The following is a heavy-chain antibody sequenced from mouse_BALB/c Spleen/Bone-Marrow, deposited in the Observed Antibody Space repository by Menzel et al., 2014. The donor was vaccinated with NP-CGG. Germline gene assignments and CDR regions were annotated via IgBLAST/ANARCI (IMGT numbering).Heavy chain of an antibody. D-gene: IGHD1-1*01. CDR2: IRNKANGYTT. V-gene: IGHV7-3*02. CDR1: GFTFTDYY. CDR3: ARDRNYDIHWYSDV. J-gene: IGHJ1*01. Sequence: VQLKDSGGGLVQPGGSLRLSCATSGFTFTDYYMSWVRQPPGKALEWLGFIRNKANGYTTEYSASVKGRFTISRDNSQSILYLQMNILRTEDSATYYCARDRNYDIHWYSDVWGAGTTVTVSS.